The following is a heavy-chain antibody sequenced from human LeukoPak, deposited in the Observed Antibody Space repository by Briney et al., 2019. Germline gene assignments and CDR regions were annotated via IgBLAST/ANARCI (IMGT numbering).Heavy chain of an antibody. CDR1: GGSISSYY. CDR3: ARARVWFGDSSNPGGYYFDY. V-gene: IGHV4-59*01. J-gene: IGHJ4*02. D-gene: IGHD3-10*01. CDR2: IYYSGST. Sequence: SETLSLTCTVSGGSISSYYWSWIRQPPGKGLEWIGYIYYSGSTNYNPSLKSRVTISVDTSKNQFSLKLSSVTAADTAVYYCARARVWFGDSSNPGGYYFDYWGQGTLVTVSS.